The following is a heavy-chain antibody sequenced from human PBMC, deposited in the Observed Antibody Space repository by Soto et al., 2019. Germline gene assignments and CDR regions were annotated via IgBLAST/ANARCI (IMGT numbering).Heavy chain of an antibody. CDR2: IDPSDSYT. CDR1: GYTFPSYW. D-gene: IGHD3-10*01. V-gene: IGHV5-10-1*01. Sequence: KASCKTSGYTFPSYWISWVRQMPGKGLEWMGRIDPSDSYTSYSPSFQGHVTISADKSITTAYLQWSSLKASDTAMYYCERRAGSSSYYGMDVWGQGTTVTVSS. J-gene: IGHJ6*02. CDR3: ERRAGSSSYYGMDV.